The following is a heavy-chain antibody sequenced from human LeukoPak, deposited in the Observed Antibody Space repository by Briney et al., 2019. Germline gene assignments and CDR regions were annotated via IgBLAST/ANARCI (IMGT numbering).Heavy chain of an antibody. D-gene: IGHD1-7*01. Sequence: GGSLRLSCAASGFTFTNAWMSWVRQAPGKGLEWVGRIKSKTDVGTTDYAAPVKGRFTISRDDSKNTVYLQTNSLKTEDTAVYYCTAGTGTSDFDYWGQGTLATVSS. CDR1: GFTFTNAW. CDR2: IKSKTDVGTT. J-gene: IGHJ4*02. V-gene: IGHV3-15*01. CDR3: TAGTGTSDFDY.